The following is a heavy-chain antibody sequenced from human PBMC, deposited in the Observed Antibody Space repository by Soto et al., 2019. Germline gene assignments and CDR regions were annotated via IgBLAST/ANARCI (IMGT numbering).Heavy chain of an antibody. Sequence: QVQLVQSGAEVKKPGSSVKVSCKASGGTFNSYALTWVRQAPGHGLEWMGGIIPIFRSTNYAQKFQGRVTITANRSTSTAYMARSSLRSDDTAVYDCARVLHPPYCSGWCSLYGYFDLWGRGNLVPVSS. CDR1: GGTFNSYA. CDR2: IIPIFRST. V-gene: IGHV1-69*06. J-gene: IGHJ2*01. D-gene: IGHD6-19*01. CDR3: ARVLHPPYCSGWCSLYGYFDL.